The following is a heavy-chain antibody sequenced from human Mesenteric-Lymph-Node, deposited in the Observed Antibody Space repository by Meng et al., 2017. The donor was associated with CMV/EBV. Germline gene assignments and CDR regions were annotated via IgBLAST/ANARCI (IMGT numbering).Heavy chain of an antibody. Sequence: GFTLSSDWRHWGRQAPGKGLVWVSRINSDGSSTSYADSVKGRFTISRDNSKNTGHLEMNSLRIEDTAVYYCAKRGLAVAGAEYFQHWGQGTMVTVSS. D-gene: IGHD6-19*01. CDR2: INSDGSST. CDR3: AKRGLAVAGAEYFQH. J-gene: IGHJ1*01. V-gene: IGHV3-74*01. CDR1: GFTLSSDW.